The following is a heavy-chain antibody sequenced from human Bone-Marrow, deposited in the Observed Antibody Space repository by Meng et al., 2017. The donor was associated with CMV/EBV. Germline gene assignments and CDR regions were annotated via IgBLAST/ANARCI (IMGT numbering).Heavy chain of an antibody. CDR1: GYTFTGYY. CDR3: ARGTRILEWLLPTSEWGDWFDP. V-gene: IGHV1-2*02. Sequence: ASVKVSCKASGYTFTGYYMHWVRQAPGQGLEWMGWINPNSGGTNYAQKFQGRVTMTRDTSISTAYMELSRLRSDDTAVYYCARGTRILEWLLPTSEWGDWFDPWGQGTLVTVS. D-gene: IGHD3-3*01. CDR2: INPNSGGT. J-gene: IGHJ5*02.